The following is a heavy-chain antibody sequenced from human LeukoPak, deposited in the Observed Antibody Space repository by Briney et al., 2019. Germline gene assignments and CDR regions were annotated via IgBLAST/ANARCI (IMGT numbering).Heavy chain of an antibody. CDR2: MNPDSANT. D-gene: IGHD5-18*01. Sequence: ASVKVSCKASGYTFTSYDINWVRQATGQGLEWMGWMNPDSANTGYAQKFQGRVTMTGTTSISTAYMELSSLRSEDTAVYYCARGLRGYSYGYLTSFDYWGQGTLVTVSS. CDR1: GYTFTSYD. J-gene: IGHJ4*01. CDR3: ARGLRGYSYGYLTSFDY. V-gene: IGHV1-8*01.